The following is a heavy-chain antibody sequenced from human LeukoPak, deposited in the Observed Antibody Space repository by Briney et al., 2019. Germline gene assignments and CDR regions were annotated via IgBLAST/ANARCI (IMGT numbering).Heavy chain of an antibody. D-gene: IGHD1-26*01. V-gene: IGHV3-7*01. J-gene: IGHJ4*02. CDR3: ARDGPATDDY. CDR2: INRDGSEK. CDR1: GFTVSSNY. Sequence: GGSLRLSCAASGFTVSSNYMSWVRQAPGKGLEWVANINRDGSEKYYVGSVKGRFTISRDNSKTTLYLQMNSLRVEDTAVYYCARDGPATDDYWGQGTLVTVSS.